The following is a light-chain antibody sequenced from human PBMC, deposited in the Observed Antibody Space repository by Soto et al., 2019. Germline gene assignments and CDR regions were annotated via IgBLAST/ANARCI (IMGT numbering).Light chain of an antibody. CDR1: QSISSCS. J-gene: IGKJ1*01. V-gene: IGKV3-20*01. Sequence: EIVMTQSPGTLSVSPGERATLTCRASQSISSCSVACYQQKPGQPPRLLIYGASSRGTDIPDMFSGSGSGTNFSLTISRREHEEFVVSYCQQYGTSPPLTFGQGTKVETK. CDR3: QQYGTSPPLT. CDR2: GAS.